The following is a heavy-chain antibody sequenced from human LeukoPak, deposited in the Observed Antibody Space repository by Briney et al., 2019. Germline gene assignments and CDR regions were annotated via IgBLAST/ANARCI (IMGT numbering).Heavy chain of an antibody. J-gene: IGHJ4*02. D-gene: IGHD2-2*01. CDR2: IYYSGST. Sequence: PSETLSLTCTVSGGSISSYYWSWIRQPPGKGLEWIGYIYYSGSTNYNPSLKSRVTMSVDTSKNQFSLKLSSVTAADTAVYYCARGAPAAISPFDYWGQGTLVTVSS. CDR1: GGSISSYY. V-gene: IGHV4-59*12. CDR3: ARGAPAAISPFDY.